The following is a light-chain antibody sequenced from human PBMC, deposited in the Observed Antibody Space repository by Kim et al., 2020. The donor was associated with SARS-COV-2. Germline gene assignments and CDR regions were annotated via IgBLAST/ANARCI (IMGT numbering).Light chain of an antibody. Sequence: GQSIAISCTGTSDDVGNSNYVSWYQQHPGKAPKLIIYHVSERPSGVSRRFSGSKSGNTASLTISGLQAEDEADYFCSSYTTNNTWVFGGGTQLTVL. V-gene: IGLV2-14*04. J-gene: IGLJ3*02. CDR3: SSYTTNNTWV. CDR2: HVS. CDR1: SDDVGNSNY.